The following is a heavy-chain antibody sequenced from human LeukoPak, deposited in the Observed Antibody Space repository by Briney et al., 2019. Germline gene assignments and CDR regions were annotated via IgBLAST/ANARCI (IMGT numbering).Heavy chain of an antibody. V-gene: IGHV3-13*04. Sequence: GGSLRLSCAASGFSFSTSDMHWVGQSTGKGLQWVSAIGTVGDTYYAASVRGRFTISREDDKSSLYLQMNNLRAGDTAVYYCARVLPGSGSHDYWGQGALVSVSS. D-gene: IGHD3-10*01. CDR1: GFSFSTSD. J-gene: IGHJ4*02. CDR2: IGTVGDT. CDR3: ARVLPGSGSHDY.